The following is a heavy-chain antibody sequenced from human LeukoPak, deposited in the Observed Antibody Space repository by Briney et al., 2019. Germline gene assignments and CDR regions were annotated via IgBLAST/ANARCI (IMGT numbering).Heavy chain of an antibody. D-gene: IGHD2-2*01. CDR1: GYSISNGYY. CDR2: IYHSGST. J-gene: IGHJ4*02. Sequence: SETLSLTCTVSGYSISNGYYWGWIRQPPGKGLEWIGSIYHSGSTYYNPSLKRRVTISIDTSKNQFSLKLSSVTAADTAVYYCARERREQLLPPYTRSVTYFDYWGQGTLVTVSS. CDR3: ARERREQLLPPYTRSVTYFDY. V-gene: IGHV4-38-2*02.